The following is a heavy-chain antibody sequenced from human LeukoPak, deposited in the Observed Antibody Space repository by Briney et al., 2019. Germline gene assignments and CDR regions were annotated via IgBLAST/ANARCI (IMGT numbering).Heavy chain of an antibody. CDR3: AGDYYDSSGYYYDY. D-gene: IGHD3-22*01. CDR1: GGSISSYY. J-gene: IGHJ4*02. CDR2: TYTSGST. V-gene: IGHV4-4*07. Sequence: SETLSLTYTVSGGSISSYYWSWIRQPAGKGLEWIGRTYTSGSTNYNPSLKSRVTMSVDTSKNQFSLKLSSVTAADTAVYYCAGDYYDSSGYYYDYWGQGTLVTVSS.